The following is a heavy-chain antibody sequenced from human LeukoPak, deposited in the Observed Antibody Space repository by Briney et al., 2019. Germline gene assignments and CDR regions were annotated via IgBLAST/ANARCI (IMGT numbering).Heavy chain of an antibody. CDR1: GFNFSNYA. Sequence: GGSLRLYCAASGFNFSNYAMHWVRQVPGKGLEWVAVIWYDGSTKFYANYVKGRFTVSRDNSKNTLYLQMNILRPEDTAIYYCARDSGFGELATYYFDYWGQGTLVTVSS. V-gene: IGHV3-33*01. CDR2: IWYDGSTK. J-gene: IGHJ4*02. CDR3: ARDSGFGELATYYFDY. D-gene: IGHD3-10*01.